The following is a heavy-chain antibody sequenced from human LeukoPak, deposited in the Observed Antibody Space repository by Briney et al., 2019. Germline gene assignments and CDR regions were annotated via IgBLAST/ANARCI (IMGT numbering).Heavy chain of an antibody. Sequence: ASVKVSCKASGYTFTGYYMHWVRQAPGQGLEWMGWINPNSGGTNYAQKFQGRFTMTRDTSISTAYMELSRLSSDDTAVDYCARGQQLVRGYYYYYMDVWGKGTTVTVSS. CDR1: GYTFTGYY. D-gene: IGHD6-13*01. J-gene: IGHJ6*03. V-gene: IGHV1-2*02. CDR3: ARGQQLVRGYYYYYMDV. CDR2: INPNSGGT.